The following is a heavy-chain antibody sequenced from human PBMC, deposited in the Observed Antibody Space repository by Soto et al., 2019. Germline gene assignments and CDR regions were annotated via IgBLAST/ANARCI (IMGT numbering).Heavy chain of an antibody. CDR2: IFYTGST. CDR1: DGSISSYY. CDR3: ARTVLGPDLLADSIVDYYYMDV. Sequence: PSETLSLTCSVSDGSISSYYWGWIRQPPGKGLEWIGNIFYTGSTNYNPSLKSRVTISVDTSKNQFSLRLSSVTAVDTAVYYCARTVLGPDLLADSIVDYYYMDVWGQGTTVTVSS. V-gene: IGHV4-59*01. D-gene: IGHD2-21*01. J-gene: IGHJ6*03.